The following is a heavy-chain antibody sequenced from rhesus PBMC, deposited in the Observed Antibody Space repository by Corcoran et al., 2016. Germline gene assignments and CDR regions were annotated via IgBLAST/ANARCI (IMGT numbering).Heavy chain of an antibody. J-gene: IGHJ4*01. CDR3: ASGYCTGSGCYVLDY. CDR2: ISGSGGST. V-gene: IGHV4-173*01. CDR1: GGSISSNY. Sequence: QLQLQESGPGLVKPSETLSLTCAVSGGSISSNYWSWIRQPQGKGLEWIGRISGSGGSTDYNPTLKSRVTISTDTSKNQFSLKLSAVTAADTAVYYCASGYCTGSGCYVLDYWGQGVLVTVSS. D-gene: IGHD2-21*01.